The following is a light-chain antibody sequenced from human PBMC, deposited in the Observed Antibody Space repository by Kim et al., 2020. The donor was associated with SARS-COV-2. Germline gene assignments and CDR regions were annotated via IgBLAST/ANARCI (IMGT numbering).Light chain of an antibody. CDR3: HQYNDWPPLT. CDR2: GAS. Sequence: EIVMTQSPATLSVSPGERANLSCRASQSVSSNLAWYQQKPGQAPRLLIYGASTRAPGIPARFSGSGSGTDFTLTIYSLQSEDFAVYYCHQYNDWPPLTFGGGTKLEI. J-gene: IGKJ4*01. CDR1: QSVSSN. V-gene: IGKV3-15*01.